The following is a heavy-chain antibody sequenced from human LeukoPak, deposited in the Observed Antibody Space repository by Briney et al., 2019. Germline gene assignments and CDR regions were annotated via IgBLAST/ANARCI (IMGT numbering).Heavy chain of an antibody. Sequence: GGSLRLSCAASGFTFSDHYMDWVRQAPGKGLEWVGRVRNKANSYITMYAASVKGRFTISRDDSENSLYLQMNSLKTEDTAVYYCGRIRGSYLHWYFDLWGRGTLVTVSS. CDR1: GFTFSDHY. D-gene: IGHD1-26*01. V-gene: IGHV3-72*01. CDR3: GRIRGSYLHWYFDL. CDR2: VRNKANSYIT. J-gene: IGHJ2*01.